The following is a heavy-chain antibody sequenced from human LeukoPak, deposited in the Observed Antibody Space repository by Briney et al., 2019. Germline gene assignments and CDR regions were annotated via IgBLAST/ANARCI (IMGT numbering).Heavy chain of an antibody. D-gene: IGHD2-15*01. V-gene: IGHV4-31*03. CDR1: GASISSGGYF. J-gene: IGHJ4*02. CDR2: ISYSGSP. Sequence: SETLSLTCTVSGASISSGGYFWTWIRQHPGKGLEWIGYISYSGSPYYSPSLEGRVTISADTSQNQFSLKLNSVTAADTAIYYCARLFCSGASCSRGGGFDYWGQGTLVTVSS. CDR3: ARLFCSGASCSRGGGFDY.